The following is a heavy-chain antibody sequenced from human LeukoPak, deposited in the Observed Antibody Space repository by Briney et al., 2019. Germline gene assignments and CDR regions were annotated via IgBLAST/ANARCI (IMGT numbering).Heavy chain of an antibody. V-gene: IGHV1-69*01. CDR1: GGTFSIYA. CDR2: IIPIFGTA. Sequence: SVKVSCKASGGTFSIYAISWVGQAPGQGLEWMGGIIPIFGTASYAQMFQGRVTITADESTSKAYMELSSLRSEDTAVYYCARALGRFWNFDYWGQGTLVTVSS. J-gene: IGHJ4*02. CDR3: ARALGRFWNFDY. D-gene: IGHD3-3*01.